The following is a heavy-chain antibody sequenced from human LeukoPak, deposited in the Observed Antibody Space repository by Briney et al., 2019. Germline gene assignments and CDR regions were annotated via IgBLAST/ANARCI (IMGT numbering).Heavy chain of an antibody. CDR3: AKDFVYGSRFPRPLDY. CDR2: ISNGGTNT. V-gene: IGHV3-23*01. Sequence: PSETLSLTCAVSGGSISSSNWWSWVRQPPGKGLEWVSGISNGGTNTYYTDSVKGRFTISRDNSRNTLYLQMNSLRADDTARYYCAKDFVYGSRFPRPLDYWGQGTLVTVSS. D-gene: IGHD3-3*01. J-gene: IGHJ4*02. CDR1: GGSISSSN.